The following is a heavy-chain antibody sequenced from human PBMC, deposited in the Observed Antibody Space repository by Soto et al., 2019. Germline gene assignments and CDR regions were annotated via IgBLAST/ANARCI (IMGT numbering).Heavy chain of an antibody. D-gene: IGHD6-6*01. CDR3: ARYQGSSYRFAY. J-gene: IGHJ4*02. CDR2: ISSDGSTI. CDR1: GFTFSGYS. V-gene: IGHV3-11*01. Sequence: PGGSLRLSCAASGFTFSGYSMRWVRQAPGKGLEWVAYISSDGSTIYYADSVKGRFTISRDNAKNSLNLQMNSLRAEDTAVYYCARYQGSSYRFAYWGQGTLVTVSS.